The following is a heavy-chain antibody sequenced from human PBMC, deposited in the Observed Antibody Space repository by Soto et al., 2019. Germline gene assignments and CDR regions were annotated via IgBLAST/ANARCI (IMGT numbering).Heavy chain of an antibody. J-gene: IGHJ4*02. CDR2: IKSKTDGGTT. CDR3: TTGGLLEDEEDY. D-gene: IGHD3-3*01. CDR1: GFTFSNSW. Sequence: EVQLVESGGGLVKPGGSLRLSCAASGFTFSNSWMNWVRQAPGKGLEWVGRIKSKTDGGTTDYAAPVKGRFTISRDDSKNTLYLQMNSLKTEDTAVYYGTTGGLLEDEEDYWGQGTLVTVSS. V-gene: IGHV3-15*07.